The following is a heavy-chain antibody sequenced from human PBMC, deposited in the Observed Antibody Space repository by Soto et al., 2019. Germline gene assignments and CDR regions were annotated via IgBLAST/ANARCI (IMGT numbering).Heavy chain of an antibody. V-gene: IGHV4-61*01. CDR3: ARALGSYSNHYYYYGMDV. D-gene: IGHD4-4*01. J-gene: IGHJ6*02. CDR1: GGSVSSGSYY. Sequence: QVQLQESGPGLVKPSETLSLTCTVSGGSVSSGSYYWSWIRQPPGKGLEWIGYIYYSGSTNYKPSHKSRVTISVDTSKNQFSLNLSSVTAADTAVYYCARALGSYSNHYYYYGMDVWGQGTTVTVSS. CDR2: IYYSGST.